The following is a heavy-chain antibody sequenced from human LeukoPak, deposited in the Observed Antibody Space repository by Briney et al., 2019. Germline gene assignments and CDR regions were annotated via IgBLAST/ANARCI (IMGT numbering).Heavy chain of an antibody. D-gene: IGHD3-10*01. CDR2: ISYDGSNK. CDR3: AKDLSYYGSGSPIDY. J-gene: IGHJ4*02. Sequence: GSLRLSCAASGFTFSSYGVHWVRQAPGKGLEWVAVISYDGSNKYYADSVKGRFTISRDNSKNTLYLQMNSLRAEDTAVYYCAKDLSYYGSGSPIDYWGQGTLVTVSS. V-gene: IGHV3-30*18. CDR1: GFTFSSYG.